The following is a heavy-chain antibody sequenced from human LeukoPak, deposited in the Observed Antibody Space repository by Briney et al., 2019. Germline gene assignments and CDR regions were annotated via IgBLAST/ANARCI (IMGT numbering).Heavy chain of an antibody. V-gene: IGHV4-39*07. J-gene: IGHJ4*02. CDR1: VAPSAVVPTT. CDR2: IYYSGST. Sequence: SETLSSPALSPVAPSAVVPTTGAGTRRPPEKGRGGFGNIYYSGSTYYNPSLKSRVTISIDTSKNQFSLKLSSVTAADTAVYYCARNVHQAIVVVDYWGQGTLVTVSS. CDR3: ARNVHQAIVVVDY. D-gene: IGHD2-2*01.